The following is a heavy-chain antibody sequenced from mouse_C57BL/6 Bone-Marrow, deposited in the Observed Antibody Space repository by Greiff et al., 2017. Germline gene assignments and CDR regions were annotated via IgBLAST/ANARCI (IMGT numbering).Heavy chain of an antibody. CDR1: GYTFTSYW. V-gene: IGHV1-7*01. Sequence: VQLQQSGAELAKPGASVKLSCKASGYTFTSYWMHWVKQRPGKGLEWIGYISPSSGYTKYNQKFKDKATLTADKSSSTAYMQLSSLTYEDSAVYYCAKNYYGSSDYYWGQGTTLTVSS. CDR2: ISPSSGYT. D-gene: IGHD1-1*01. CDR3: AKNYYGSSDYY. J-gene: IGHJ2*01.